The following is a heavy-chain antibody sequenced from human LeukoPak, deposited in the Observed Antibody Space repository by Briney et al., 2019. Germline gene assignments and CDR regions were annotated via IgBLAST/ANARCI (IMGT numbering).Heavy chain of an antibody. CDR1: GYTFTGYY. V-gene: IGHV1-2*02. CDR2: INPNSGGT. D-gene: IGHD3-22*01. J-gene: IGHJ3*02. Sequence: GAPVKVSCKASGYTFTGYYMHWVRQAPGQGLEWMGWINPNSGGTNYAQKFQGRVTMTRDTSISTAYMELSRLRSDDTAVYYCARDQYYDSSGYYYGDAFDIWGQGTMVTVSS. CDR3: ARDQYYDSSGYYYGDAFDI.